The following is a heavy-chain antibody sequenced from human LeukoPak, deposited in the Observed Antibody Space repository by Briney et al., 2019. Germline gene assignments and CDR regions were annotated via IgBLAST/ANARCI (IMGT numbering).Heavy chain of an antibody. CDR1: GFTFTNYG. CDR3: AELGITMIGGV. V-gene: IGHV3-23*01. CDR2: VSGSGGRT. D-gene: IGHD3-10*02. J-gene: IGHJ6*04. Sequence: GGSLRLSCAASGFTFTNYGMSWVRQAPGKGLEWVSAVSGSGGRTYYADSVKGRFTISRDSSKNTVYLQMNSLRAEDTAVYYCAELGITMIGGVWGKGTTVTISS.